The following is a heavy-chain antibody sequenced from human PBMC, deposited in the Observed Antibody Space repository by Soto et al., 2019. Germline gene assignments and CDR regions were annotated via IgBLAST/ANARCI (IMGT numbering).Heavy chain of an antibody. CDR2: IYPGDSDT. CDR1: GYKFTNYW. Sequence: PGESLKISCKGSGYKFTNYWIGWVRQRPGKGLEWVGIIYPGDSDTRYSPSFQGQVTISADKSISTAFLRWNSLRASDTAMYYCARRRGSGTEFNVQGYALNIWGQGTMVTVSS. CDR3: ARRRGSGTEFNVQGYALNI. V-gene: IGHV5-51*01. J-gene: IGHJ3*02. D-gene: IGHD3-10*01.